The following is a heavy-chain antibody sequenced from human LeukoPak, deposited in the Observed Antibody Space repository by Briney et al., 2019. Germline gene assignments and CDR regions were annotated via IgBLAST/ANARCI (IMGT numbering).Heavy chain of an antibody. CDR3: AKGKHSSSWYFDY. V-gene: IGHV3-30*18. Sequence: GGSLRLSCAASGFTFSSYGMHWVRQAPGKGLEWVAVISYDGSNKYYADSVKGRFTISRDNSKNTLYLQMNSLRAEDTAVYYCAKGKHSSSWYFDYWGQGTLVTVSS. J-gene: IGHJ4*02. CDR1: GFTFSSYG. CDR2: ISYDGSNK. D-gene: IGHD6-6*01.